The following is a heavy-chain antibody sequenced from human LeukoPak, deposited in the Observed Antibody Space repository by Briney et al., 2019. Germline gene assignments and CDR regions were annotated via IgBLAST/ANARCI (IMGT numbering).Heavy chain of an antibody. D-gene: IGHD3-3*01. CDR1: GFTFSSYA. V-gene: IGHV3-30*04. CDR2: ISYDGSNK. Sequence: GGSLRLSCAAFGFTFSSYAMHWVRQAPGKGLEWVAVISYDGSNKYYADSVKGRFTTSRDNSKNTLYLQMNSLRAEDTAVYYCARPGGYYDYYYYGMDVWGQGPTVTVSS. J-gene: IGHJ6*02. CDR3: ARPGGYYDYYYYGMDV.